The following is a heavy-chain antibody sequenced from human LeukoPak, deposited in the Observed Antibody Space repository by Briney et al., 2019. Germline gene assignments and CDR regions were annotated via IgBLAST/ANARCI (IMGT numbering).Heavy chain of an antibody. Sequence: PGRSLRLSCAAPGFTFCSYSMNWVRQAPGKGLEWVSSISSSSSYIYYADSVKGRFTISRDNAKNSLYLQMNSLRAEDTAVYYCARETLVAFDIWGQGTMVTVSS. CDR1: GFTFCSYS. V-gene: IGHV3-21*01. CDR3: ARETLVAFDI. CDR2: ISSSSSYI. J-gene: IGHJ3*02. D-gene: IGHD4-23*01.